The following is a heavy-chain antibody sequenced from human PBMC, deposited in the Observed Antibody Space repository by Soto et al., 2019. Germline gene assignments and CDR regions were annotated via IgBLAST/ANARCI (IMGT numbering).Heavy chain of an antibody. CDR3: ASRSSGWYFDY. V-gene: IGHV3-23*01. J-gene: IGHJ4*02. CDR1: GFTFSSYA. Sequence: EVQLLESGVGLVQPGGSLRLSCAASGFTFSSYAMNWVRQAPGKGLEWVSVISGSGSSTYYADSVKGRFTISRDNSKNTLYLQMNSLRAEDTAVYYCASRSSGWYFDYWGQGTLVTVSS. CDR2: ISGSGSST. D-gene: IGHD6-19*01.